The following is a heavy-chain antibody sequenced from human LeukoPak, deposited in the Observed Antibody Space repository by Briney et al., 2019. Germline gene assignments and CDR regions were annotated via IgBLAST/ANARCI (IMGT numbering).Heavy chain of an antibody. CDR2: IRSKANSYAT. V-gene: IGHV3-73*01. D-gene: IGHD3-10*01. CDR1: GFTFSGSA. CDR3: TSRAAPAGY. Sequence: PGGSLKLSCAASGFTFSGSAMHWVRQASGKGLEWVGRIRSKANSYATAYAASVKGRFTISRDDSKNTAYLQMNSLKTEDTAVYYCTSRAAPAGYRGQGTLVTVSS. J-gene: IGHJ4*02.